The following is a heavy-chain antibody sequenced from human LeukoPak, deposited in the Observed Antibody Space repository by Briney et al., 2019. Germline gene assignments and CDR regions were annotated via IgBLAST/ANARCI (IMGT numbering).Heavy chain of an antibody. CDR3: ARDSDCSSTSCYYYYYMDV. Sequence: SVKVSCKASGGTFTSNPTSWFRQPPGQGLGWMGGIIPIFGTANYAQKFQGRVTITTDESTSTAYMELSSLRSEDTAVYYCARDSDCSSTSCYYYYYMDVWGKGTTVTVSS. D-gene: IGHD2-2*01. CDR1: GGTFTSNP. CDR2: IIPIFGTA. J-gene: IGHJ6*03. V-gene: IGHV1-69*05.